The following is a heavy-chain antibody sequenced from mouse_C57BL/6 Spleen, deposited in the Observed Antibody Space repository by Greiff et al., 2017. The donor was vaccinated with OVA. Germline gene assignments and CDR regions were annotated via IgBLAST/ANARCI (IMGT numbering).Heavy chain of an antibody. CDR2: INPGSGGT. D-gene: IGHD2-1*01. CDR3: ARSPYGSDY. Sequence: QVQLKQSGAELVRPGTSVKVSCKASGYAFTNYLIEWVKQRPGQGLEWIGVINPGSGGTNYNEKFKGKATLTADKSSSTAYMQLSSLTSEDSAVYFCARSPYGSDYWGQGTTLTVSS. CDR1: GYAFTNYL. V-gene: IGHV1-54*01. J-gene: IGHJ2*01.